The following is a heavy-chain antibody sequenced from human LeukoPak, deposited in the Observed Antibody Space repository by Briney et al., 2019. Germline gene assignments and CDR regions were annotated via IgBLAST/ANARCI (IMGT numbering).Heavy chain of an antibody. J-gene: IGHJ3*01. CDR2: INSDGSST. D-gene: IGHD5-18*01. CDR1: GFTFSSYW. CDR3: AKDVGYSSVDYAFDV. Sequence: GGSLRLSCAASGFTFSSYWMHWVRQAPGKGLVWVSRINSDGSSTRYADSVKGRFTISRDNTKNTLYLQMNSLRADDTAIYYCAKDVGYSSVDYAFDVWGQGTMVTVSS. V-gene: IGHV3-74*01.